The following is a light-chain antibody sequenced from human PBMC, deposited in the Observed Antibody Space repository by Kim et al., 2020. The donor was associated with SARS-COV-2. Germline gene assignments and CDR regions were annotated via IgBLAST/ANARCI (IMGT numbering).Light chain of an antibody. CDR1: SSDVGASKY. CDR3: CSHGGRDIWV. Sequence: QSALTQPPSASGSPGQSVTISCTGTSSDVGASKYVSWYQQHPGKAPKLIIFAVNQRPSGVPDRFSGSKSGNTASLTVSGLQADDEADYYCCSHGGRDIWVFGGGTKLTVL. J-gene: IGLJ2*01. V-gene: IGLV2-8*01. CDR2: AVN.